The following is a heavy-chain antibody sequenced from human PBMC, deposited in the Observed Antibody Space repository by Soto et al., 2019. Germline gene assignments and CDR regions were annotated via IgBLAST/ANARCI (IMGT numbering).Heavy chain of an antibody. D-gene: IGHD6-19*01. CDR2: ISYDGSNK. V-gene: IGHV3-30-3*01. CDR3: ARETVAGYYFEY. CDR1: GFTFSSYA. Sequence: SLRLSCAASGFTFSSYAMHWVRQAPGKGLEWVAVISYDGSNKYYADSVKGRFTISRDNSKNTLYLQMNSLRAEDTAVYYCARETVAGYYFEYWGQGTLVTVSS. J-gene: IGHJ4*01.